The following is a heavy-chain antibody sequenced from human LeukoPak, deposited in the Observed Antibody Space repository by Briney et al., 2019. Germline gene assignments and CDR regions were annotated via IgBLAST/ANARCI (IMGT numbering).Heavy chain of an antibody. CDR1: GLTFSSYS. CDR2: ISSSSSYI. J-gene: IGHJ5*02. V-gene: IGHV3-21*04. Sequence: GGSLRLSCAASGLTFSSYSMNWVRQAPGKGLEWVSSISSSSSYIYYADSVKGRFTISRANAKNSLYLQMNHLGPNDMALYYCTKGNSGSYSQDWFDPWGQGTLVTVSS. D-gene: IGHD1-26*01. CDR3: TKGNSGSYSQDWFDP.